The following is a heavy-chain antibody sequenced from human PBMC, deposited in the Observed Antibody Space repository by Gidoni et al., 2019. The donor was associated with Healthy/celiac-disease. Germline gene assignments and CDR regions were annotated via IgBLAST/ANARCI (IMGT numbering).Heavy chain of an antibody. CDR3: ARDQTYYDFWSGYSGFDP. D-gene: IGHD3-3*01. V-gene: IGHV3-7*01. CDR2: IKQDGSEK. CDR1: GFTFSSYW. Sequence: EVQLVESGGGLVQPGGSLRLSCAASGFTFSSYWMSWVRQAPGKGLEWVANIKQDGSEKYYVDSVKGRFTISRDNAKNSLYLQMNSLRAEDTAVYYCARDQTYYDFWSGYSGFDPWGQGTLVTVSS. J-gene: IGHJ5*02.